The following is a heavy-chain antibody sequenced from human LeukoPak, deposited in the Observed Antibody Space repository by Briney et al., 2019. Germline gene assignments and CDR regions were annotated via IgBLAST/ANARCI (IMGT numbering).Heavy chain of an antibody. Sequence: SETLSLTCTVSGYSISSGYYWSWIRQPPGKGLEWIGYIYYSGSTNYNPSLKSRVTISVDTSKNQFSLKLSSVTAADTAVYYCARGGGEAFDYWGQGTLVTVSS. J-gene: IGHJ4*02. CDR1: GYSISSGYY. CDR2: IYYSGST. D-gene: IGHD3-10*01. V-gene: IGHV4-61*01. CDR3: ARGGGEAFDY.